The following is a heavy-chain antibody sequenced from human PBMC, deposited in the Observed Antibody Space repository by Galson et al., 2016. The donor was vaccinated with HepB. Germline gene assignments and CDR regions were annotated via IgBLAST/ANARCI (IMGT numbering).Heavy chain of an antibody. Sequence: SLRLSFAASGFTFSSYAMSWVRQAPGKGLEWVSVISGAGGITYYADSVKGRFTISRDNSKHTLYLHMNSLRAEDTAVYYCAKDEITIFGVANSWGQGTLVTVSS. CDR2: ISGAGGIT. CDR1: GFTFSSYA. V-gene: IGHV3-23*01. J-gene: IGHJ4*02. CDR3: AKDEITIFGVANS. D-gene: IGHD3-3*01.